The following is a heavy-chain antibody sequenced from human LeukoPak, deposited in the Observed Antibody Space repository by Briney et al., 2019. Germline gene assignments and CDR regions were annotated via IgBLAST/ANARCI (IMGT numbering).Heavy chain of an antibody. CDR3: ARDRGDSSGYYYGIFDY. V-gene: IGHV3-30-3*01. Sequence: GGSLRLSCAASGFTFSSYAMHWVRQAPGKGLEWVAVISYDGSNKYYADSVKGRFTISGDNSKNTLYLQMNSLRAEDTAVYYCARDRGDSSGYYYGIFDYRGQGTLVTVSS. D-gene: IGHD3-22*01. J-gene: IGHJ4*02. CDR1: GFTFSSYA. CDR2: ISYDGSNK.